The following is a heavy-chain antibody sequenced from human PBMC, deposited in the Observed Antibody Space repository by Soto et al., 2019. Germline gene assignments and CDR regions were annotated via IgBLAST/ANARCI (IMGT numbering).Heavy chain of an antibody. D-gene: IGHD6-13*01. CDR2: INPSGGST. V-gene: IGHV1-46*03. CDR1: GYTFTSYD. J-gene: IGHJ4*02. CDR3: VSWVAAAGTDY. Sequence: ASVKVYCKASGYTFTSYDMHCVRKAPGQGPEWMGIINPSGGSTTYAQKFQGRVTMTRDTSTNTVYMELSSLRSEDTAVYYCVSWVAAAGTDYWGQGTLVTVSS.